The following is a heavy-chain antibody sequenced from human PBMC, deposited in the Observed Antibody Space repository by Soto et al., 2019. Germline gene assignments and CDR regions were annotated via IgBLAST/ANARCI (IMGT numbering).Heavy chain of an antibody. CDR1: GFTFSDYY. V-gene: IGHV3-11*01. D-gene: IGHD2-2*01. CDR2: ISSSGSTI. Sequence: GGSLRLSCAASGFTFSDYYMSWIRQAPGKGLEWVSYISSSGSTIYYADSVKGRFTISRDNAKNSLYLQMNSLRAEDTAVYYCVRAERRGLRRKRDIVVVPAAPGSYMDVWGKGTTVTVSS. CDR3: VRAERRGLRRKRDIVVVPAAPGSYMDV. J-gene: IGHJ6*03.